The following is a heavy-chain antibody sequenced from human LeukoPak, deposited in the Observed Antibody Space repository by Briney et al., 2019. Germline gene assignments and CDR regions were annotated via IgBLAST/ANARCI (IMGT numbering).Heavy chain of an antibody. J-gene: IGHJ4*02. CDR2: IYYSGST. CDR1: GGSISSGGYY. D-gene: IGHD3-10*01. V-gene: IGHV4-31*03. CDR3: ARGPLTMVRGVPDY. Sequence: PSQTLSLTCTVSGGSISSGGYYWSWIRQHPGKGLEWIGYIYYSGSTYYNPSLKSRVTISVDTSKNQFSLKLSPVTAADTAVYYCARGPLTMVRGVPDYWGQGTLVTVSS.